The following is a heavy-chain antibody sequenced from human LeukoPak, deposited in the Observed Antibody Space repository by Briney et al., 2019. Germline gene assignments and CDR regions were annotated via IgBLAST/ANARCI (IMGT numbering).Heavy chain of an antibody. J-gene: IGHJ4*02. CDR3: ARGPNSNWSGLDF. V-gene: IGHV3-74*01. Sequence: GGSLRLSCTASGFSFSGHWMHWARQLPGKGLVWVSRISPTGSTTSYADSVKGRFTVSRDNAKNTLYLQVSNLRAEDTAVYYCARGPNSNWSGLDFWGQGTLLTVSS. CDR1: GFSFSGHW. D-gene: IGHD6-6*01. CDR2: ISPTGSTT.